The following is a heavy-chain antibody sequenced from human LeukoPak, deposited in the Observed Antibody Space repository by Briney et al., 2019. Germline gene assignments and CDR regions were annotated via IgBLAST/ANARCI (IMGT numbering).Heavy chain of an antibody. Sequence: SSETLSLTCAVSGGSINSSYWWNWVRQPPGKGLEWIGEIYHTGVTNYNSSLKNRVIISVDKSKNQFSLKLRSVNAADTAVYFCARGKSLTRIHPYGHFDLWGRGALVTVSS. CDR2: IYHTGVT. D-gene: IGHD5-18*01. J-gene: IGHJ2*01. CDR1: GGSINSSYW. V-gene: IGHV4-4*02. CDR3: ARGKSLTRIHPYGHFDL.